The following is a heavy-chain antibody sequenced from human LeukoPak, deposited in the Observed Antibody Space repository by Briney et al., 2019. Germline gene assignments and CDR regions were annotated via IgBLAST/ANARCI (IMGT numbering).Heavy chain of an antibody. Sequence: SQTLSLTCTVSGGSISSGGYYWSWIRQHPGKGLEWIGYIYYSGSTYYNPSLKSRVTISVDTSKNQFSLKLSSVTAADTAVYYCARSVRFLEWTYTPPDAFDIWGRGTMVTVSS. CDR1: GGSISSGGYY. CDR3: ARSVRFLEWTYTPPDAFDI. V-gene: IGHV4-31*03. CDR2: IYYSGST. D-gene: IGHD3-3*01. J-gene: IGHJ3*02.